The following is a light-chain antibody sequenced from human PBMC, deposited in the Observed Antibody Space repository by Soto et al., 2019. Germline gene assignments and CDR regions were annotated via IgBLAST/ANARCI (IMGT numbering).Light chain of an antibody. CDR1: QSVTNNY. Sequence: EIVLTQSPGSLSLSPGERATLSCRASQSVTNNYLAWYQQKPGQAPRLLIYDASNRATGIPARFSGSGSGTDFTLTISSLEPEDFAVYYCQHRSNWPLTFGGGTKVDIK. CDR2: DAS. J-gene: IGKJ4*01. CDR3: QHRSNWPLT. V-gene: IGKV3D-20*02.